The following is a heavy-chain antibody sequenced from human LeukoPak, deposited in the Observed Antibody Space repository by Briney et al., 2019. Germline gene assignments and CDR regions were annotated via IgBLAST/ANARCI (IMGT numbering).Heavy chain of an antibody. V-gene: IGHV1-2*02. Sequence: GASVKVSCKASGYTFTGYYMHWVRQAPGQGLEWMGWINPNSRGTNYAQKFQGRVTMTRDTSISTAYMELSRLRSDDTAVYYRAALWDDTGMDVWGQGTTVTVSS. CDR2: INPNSRGT. J-gene: IGHJ6*02. D-gene: IGHD3-10*01. CDR1: GYTFTGYY. CDR3: AALWDDTGMDV.